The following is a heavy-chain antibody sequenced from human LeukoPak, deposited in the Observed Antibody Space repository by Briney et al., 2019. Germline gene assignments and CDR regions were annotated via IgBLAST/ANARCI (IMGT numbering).Heavy chain of an antibody. J-gene: IGHJ4*02. CDR2: IYYTGST. CDR3: ARLSYDSSGYYPDY. CDR1: GGSINNYY. V-gene: IGHV4-59*08. D-gene: IGHD3-22*01. Sequence: PSETLSLTCTVSGGSINNYYWSWVRQPPGAGLEWLAYIYYTGSTNYNPSLKTRLTISVDTSKNQFSLRLNSVTAADTAVYYCARLSYDSSGYYPDYWGQGTLVTVSS.